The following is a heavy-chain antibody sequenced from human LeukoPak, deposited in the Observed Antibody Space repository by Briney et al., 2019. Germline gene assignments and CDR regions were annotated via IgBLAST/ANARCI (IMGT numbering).Heavy chain of an antibody. CDR2: IYHSGST. D-gene: IGHD3-22*01. Sequence: PSETLSLTCTVSGGSISSGYDWGWIGQPPGKGREWIGSIYHSGSTYYNPSLKRRVTISVDTSKNQFSLKLSSVTAADTAVYYCARLGRGSGYYYNFDYWGQGTLVTVSS. CDR3: ARLGRGSGYYYNFDY. CDR1: GGSISSGYD. V-gene: IGHV4-38-2*02. J-gene: IGHJ4*02.